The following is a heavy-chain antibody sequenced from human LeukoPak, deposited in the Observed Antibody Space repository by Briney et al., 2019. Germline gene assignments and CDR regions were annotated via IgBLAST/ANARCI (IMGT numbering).Heavy chain of an antibody. J-gene: IGHJ4*02. CDR1: GYTLTELS. D-gene: IGHD3-22*01. CDR3: ATRSRFDYYDSSGYPASDY. V-gene: IGHV1-24*01. Sequence: ASVKVSCKVSGYTLTELSMHWVRQAPGKGLEWMGGFDPEDGETIYAQKFQGRVTMTEDTSTDTAYMELSSLRSEDTAVYYCATRSRFDYYDSSGYPASDYWGQGTLATVSS. CDR2: FDPEDGET.